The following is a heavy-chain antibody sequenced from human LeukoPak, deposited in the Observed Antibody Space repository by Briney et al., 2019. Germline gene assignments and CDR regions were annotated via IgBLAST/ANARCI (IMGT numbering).Heavy chain of an antibody. Sequence: GASLKLSCTASGYTFTSYYMHWVRQAPGQGLEWMGVIAPSSGTTCYAHKLQGRVTMTRDTATSTLYMELSSLTSEDTAVYYCASASWSSAVSFDCWGQGPLATASA. V-gene: IGHV1-46*04. J-gene: IGHJ4*02. CDR3: ASASWSSAVSFDC. D-gene: IGHD2-8*01. CDR2: IAPSSGTT. CDR1: GYTFTSYY.